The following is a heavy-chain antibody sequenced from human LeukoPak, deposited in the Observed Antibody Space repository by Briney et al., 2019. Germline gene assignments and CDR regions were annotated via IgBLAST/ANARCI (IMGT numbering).Heavy chain of an antibody. V-gene: IGHV3-53*01. CDR1: GFLVSTNY. Sequence: GGSLRLSCAASGFLVSTNYISWVRQAPGKGLEWLSVIYVGGSTFYADSVKGRFTISRDSSKNSVYLQMNNLRVADTAVYYCATGQFGESQNDYWGQGTLVTVSS. CDR3: ATGQFGESQNDY. CDR2: IYVGGST. D-gene: IGHD3-10*01. J-gene: IGHJ4*02.